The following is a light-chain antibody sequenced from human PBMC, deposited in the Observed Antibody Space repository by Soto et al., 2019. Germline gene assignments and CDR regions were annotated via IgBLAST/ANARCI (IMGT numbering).Light chain of an antibody. J-gene: IGLJ3*02. CDR2: SND. Sequence: QSVLTQPPSASGTPGQRVTISCSGSSSNIGSFTVNWYQQLPGTAPKLLIYSNDQRPSGVPDRFSGSKSGTSASLAISGLQSEDEDDYYCTAWDDSLNGRVFGGRTKLTVL. V-gene: IGLV1-44*01. CDR3: TAWDDSLNGRV. CDR1: SSNIGSFT.